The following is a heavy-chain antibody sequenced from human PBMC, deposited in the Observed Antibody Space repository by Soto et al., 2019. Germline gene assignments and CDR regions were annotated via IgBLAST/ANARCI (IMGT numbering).Heavy chain of an antibody. V-gene: IGHV5-51*01. CDR3: ARSPRSSPYFDY. CDR2: IYPGDHET. D-gene: IGHD6-13*01. CDR1: GYTFSNFW. Sequence: GSLKISCQSSGYTFSNFWIGWVRQLPGKGLEWMGTIYPGDHETRYSPSFHGKVTIPADRSINTAYLQWNSLEASDTAFYFCARSPRSSPYFDYWGQGALVPVSS. J-gene: IGHJ4*02.